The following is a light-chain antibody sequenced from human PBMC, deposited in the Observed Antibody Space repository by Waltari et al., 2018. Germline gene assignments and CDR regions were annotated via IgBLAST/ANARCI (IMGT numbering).Light chain of an antibody. J-gene: IGLJ3*02. Sequence: QSVLTQPPSVSGAPGQRVIISCTGSSSNIGTGHDVHWYQQLPGTAPKLLISANTNRPSGVPDRFSASKSGTSASLAITGLQAEDEADYYCQSYDSSLSGRVFGGGT. CDR2: ANT. CDR3: QSYDSSLSGRV. CDR1: SSNIGTGHD. V-gene: IGLV1-40*01.